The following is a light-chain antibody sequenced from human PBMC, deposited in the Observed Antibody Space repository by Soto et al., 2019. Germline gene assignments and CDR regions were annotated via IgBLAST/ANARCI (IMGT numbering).Light chain of an antibody. CDR3: GTWDSSLSALYV. Sequence: QSVLTQPPSLSAAPGQKVTISCSGSSSNMGNNYVSWYQQLPGTAPKLLIYDNNKRPSGIPDRFSGSKSGTSATLGITGLQTGDEADYYCGTWDSSLSALYVFGTGTKVTVL. V-gene: IGLV1-51*01. J-gene: IGLJ1*01. CDR1: SSNMGNNY. CDR2: DNN.